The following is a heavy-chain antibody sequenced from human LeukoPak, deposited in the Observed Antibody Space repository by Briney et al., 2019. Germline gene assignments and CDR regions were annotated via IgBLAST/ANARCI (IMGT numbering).Heavy chain of an antibody. CDR1: GGSISSSSYY. V-gene: IGHV4-39*07. Sequence: SETLSLTCTVSGGSISSSSYYWGWIRQPPGKGLEWIGSIYYSGSTYYNPSLKSRVTISVDTSKNQFSLKLSSVTAADTAVYYCARGIVGATTYWYFDLWGRGTLVTVS. CDR3: ARGIVGATTYWYFDL. D-gene: IGHD1-26*01. J-gene: IGHJ2*01. CDR2: IYYSGST.